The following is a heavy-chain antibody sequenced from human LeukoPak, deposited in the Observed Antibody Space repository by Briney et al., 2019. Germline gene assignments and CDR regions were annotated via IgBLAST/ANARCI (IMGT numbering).Heavy chain of an antibody. CDR2: INGDGSAT. CDR3: AKTDSSGWTYYFDY. Sequence: GGSLRLSCAASGFTFRRHWMHWVRQAPGKGLVWVSRINGDGSATYYADSVKSRFSISRDNPKNTLYLHMNSLRADDTAVYYCAKTDSSGWTYYFDYWGQGTLVTVSS. V-gene: IGHV3-74*01. CDR1: GFTFRRHW. D-gene: IGHD6-19*01. J-gene: IGHJ4*02.